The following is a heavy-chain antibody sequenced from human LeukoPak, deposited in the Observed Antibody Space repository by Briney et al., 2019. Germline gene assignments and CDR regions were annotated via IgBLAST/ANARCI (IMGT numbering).Heavy chain of an antibody. J-gene: IGHJ3*02. CDR3: ARSTITMIVTPYDAFDI. CDR1: GYTFTGYY. CDR2: INPNSGGT. Sequence: ASVKVSCKASGYTFTGYYMHWVRQAPGQGLEWMGWINPNSGGTNYAQKFQGRVTMTRDTSINTAYMELSRLRSDDTAVYYCARSTITMIVTPYDAFDIWGQGTMVTVSS. D-gene: IGHD3-22*01. V-gene: IGHV1-2*02.